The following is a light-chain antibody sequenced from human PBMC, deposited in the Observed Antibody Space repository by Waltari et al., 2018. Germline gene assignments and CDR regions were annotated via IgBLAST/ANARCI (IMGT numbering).Light chain of an antibody. Sequence: DIQMTQSPSTLSASVGDRVTITCRASQSVSIWLAWYHQKPGRAPKLLIYQASSLESGVPSRFSGRGSGTDFTLTISSLQPDDFATYYCQQYQTSSNTFGQGTKVEI. V-gene: IGKV1-5*03. CDR1: QSVSIW. J-gene: IGKJ2*01. CDR3: QQYQTSSNT. CDR2: QAS.